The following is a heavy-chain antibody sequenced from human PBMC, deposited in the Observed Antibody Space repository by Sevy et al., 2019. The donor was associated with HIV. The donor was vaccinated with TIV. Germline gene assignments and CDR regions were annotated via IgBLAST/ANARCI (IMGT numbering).Heavy chain of an antibody. CDR3: AREVLQQLAPYYFDY. V-gene: IGHV6-1*01. CDR2: TYYRSKWYN. D-gene: IGHD6-13*01. J-gene: IGHJ4*02. Sequence: KQSQTLSLTCAISGDSVSSNSAAWNWIRQSPSRGLEWLGRTYYRSKWYNDYAVSVKSRITINQDTSKNQFSLQLNSVTPEDTAVYYCAREVLQQLAPYYFDYWGQGTLVTVSS. CDR1: GDSVSSNSAA.